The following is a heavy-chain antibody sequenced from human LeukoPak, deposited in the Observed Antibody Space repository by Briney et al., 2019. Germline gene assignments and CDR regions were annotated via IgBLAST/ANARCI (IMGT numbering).Heavy chain of an antibody. V-gene: IGHV1-8*01. D-gene: IGHD3-3*01. CDR3: VRTAGIFWSGAYYFDS. CDR1: VDTFTTYD. J-gene: IGHJ4*02. Sequence: ASVTLSCTASVDTFTTYDVNWVRQAPGQGLEGMGWMNPNSGNTGDAQKFQGRVTMTRNTSISTAYIVLSSLRSDDPAVYYCVRTAGIFWSGAYYFDSWGQGTLVTVS. CDR2: MNPNSGNT.